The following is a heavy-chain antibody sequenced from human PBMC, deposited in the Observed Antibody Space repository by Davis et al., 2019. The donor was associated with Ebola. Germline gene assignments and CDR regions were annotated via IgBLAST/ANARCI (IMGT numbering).Heavy chain of an antibody. CDR3: ARDDFWSDHDLSTGYVDL. CDR2: ISSKANSYAT. CDR1: GFTFSGSA. D-gene: IGHD3-3*01. V-gene: IGHV3-73*01. Sequence: GGSLRLSCAASGFTFSGSAMHWVRQASGKGLEWFGRISSKANSYATAYAASVKGRFTISRDDSKNTAYLQMNSLRDDDTAIYYCARDDFWSDHDLSTGYVDLWGRGTLATVSS. J-gene: IGHJ2*01.